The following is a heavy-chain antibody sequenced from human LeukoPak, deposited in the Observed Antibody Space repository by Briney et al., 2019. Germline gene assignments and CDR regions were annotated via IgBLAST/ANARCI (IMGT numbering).Heavy chain of an antibody. Sequence: GASVKVSCKASGGTFSSYAISWVRQATGQGLEWMGWMNPNSGNTGYAQKFQGRVTMTRNTSISTAYMELSSLRSEDTAVYYCAVNYDLGAFDIWGQGTMVTVSS. D-gene: IGHD3-10*02. CDR1: GGTFSSYA. J-gene: IGHJ3*02. CDR3: AVNYDLGAFDI. V-gene: IGHV1-8*02. CDR2: MNPNSGNT.